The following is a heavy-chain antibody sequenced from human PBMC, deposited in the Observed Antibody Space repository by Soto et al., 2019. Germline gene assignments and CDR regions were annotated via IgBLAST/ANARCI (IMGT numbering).Heavy chain of an antibody. CDR2: ITGTSAF. D-gene: IGHD4-17*01. V-gene: IGHV3-21*01. Sequence: LRLSCAAPGFIFSDYQLHWVRQAPGRGLEWPSSITGTSAFSHYADSLKGRSTISRDNPKNILFLQMDRLGPEDTAVYYCARDSVTIQGAFDHWGQGALVTVSS. J-gene: IGHJ4*02. CDR3: ARDSVTIQGAFDH. CDR1: GFIFSDYQ.